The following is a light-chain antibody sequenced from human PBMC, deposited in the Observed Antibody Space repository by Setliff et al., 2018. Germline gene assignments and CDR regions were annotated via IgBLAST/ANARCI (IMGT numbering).Light chain of an antibody. Sequence: QSALTQPASVSGSPGQSITISCTGSSSDVGGYNYVSWYQQHPGKAPKLMIYEVINRPSGVSNRFSGPKSGNTASLTISGLQAEDEADYYCNSYTSSTTVVFGGGTKVTVL. CDR2: EVI. CDR1: SSDVGGYNY. J-gene: IGLJ2*01. V-gene: IGLV2-14*01. CDR3: NSYTSSTTVV.